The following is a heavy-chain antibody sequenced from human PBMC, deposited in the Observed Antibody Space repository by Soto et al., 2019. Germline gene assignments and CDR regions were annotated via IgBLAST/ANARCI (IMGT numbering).Heavy chain of an antibody. CDR2: IDPSDSYT. CDR1: GFSFINYW. CDR3: ARLSRLHRDWYFDL. J-gene: IGHJ2*01. D-gene: IGHD4-4*01. Sequence: EVQLVQSGAEVKKPGESLRISCKGSGFSFINYWISWVRQMPGKGLEWMGRIDPSDSYTNYSPSFQGHVSISADKSISTASLQWSSLKASDTAMYYCARLSRLHRDWYFDLWGRGTLVTVSS. V-gene: IGHV5-10-1*01.